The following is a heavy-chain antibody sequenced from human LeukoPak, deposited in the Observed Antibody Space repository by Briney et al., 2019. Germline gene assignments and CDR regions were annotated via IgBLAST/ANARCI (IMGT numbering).Heavy chain of an antibody. J-gene: IGHJ4*02. V-gene: IGHV4-59*08. CDR1: GGSISSYY. CDR2: IYYSGST. Sequence: SETLSLTCTVSGGSISSYYWSWIRQPPGKGLEWIGYIYYSGSTNYNPSLKSRVTISVDTSKNQFSLKLSSVTAADTAVYYCARQSVAVAGRGNFDYWGQGTLVTVSS. CDR3: ARQSVAVAGRGNFDY. D-gene: IGHD6-19*01.